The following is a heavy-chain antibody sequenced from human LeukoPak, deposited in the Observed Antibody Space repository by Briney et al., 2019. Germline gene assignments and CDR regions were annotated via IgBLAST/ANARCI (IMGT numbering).Heavy chain of an antibody. CDR1: GYTFTDYY. CDR3: AREGGDTAMVRGYYYYYMDV. V-gene: IGHV1-2*02. Sequence: GASVKVCCKASGYTFTDYYVHWVRQAPGQGLEWMGWINPNSGGTNYAQKFQGRVTMTRDTSISTAYMELSRLRSDDTAVYYCAREGGDTAMVRGYYYYYMDVWGKGTTVTVSS. J-gene: IGHJ6*03. CDR2: INPNSGGT. D-gene: IGHD5-18*01.